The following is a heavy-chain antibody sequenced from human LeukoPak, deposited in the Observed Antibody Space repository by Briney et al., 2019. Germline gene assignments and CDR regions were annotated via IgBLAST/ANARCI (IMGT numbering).Heavy chain of an antibody. CDR3: ASQSKEYSSGWWTLL. D-gene: IGHD6-19*01. J-gene: IGHJ4*02. CDR2: IYYSGST. V-gene: IGHV4-59*12. Sequence: SETLSLTCTVSGGSISSYYWSWIRQPPGKGLEWIGSIYYSGSTYYNPSLKSRVTISVDTSKNQFSLKLSSVTAADTAVYYCASQSKEYSSGWWTLLWGQGTLVTVSS. CDR1: GGSISSYY.